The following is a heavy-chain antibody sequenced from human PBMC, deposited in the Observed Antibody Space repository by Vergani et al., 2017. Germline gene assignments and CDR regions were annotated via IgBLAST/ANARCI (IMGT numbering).Heavy chain of an antibody. D-gene: IGHD2-2*02. CDR3: ARDWCSSTSCYTDY. CDR2: ISYDGSNK. Sequence: QVQLVESGGGVVQPGRSLRLSCAASGFTFSSYAMHWVRQAPGKGLEWVAVISYDGSNKYYADSVKGRFTISRDNSKNTLYLQMNSLRAEDTAVYYCARDWCSSTSCYTDYWGQGTLVTVSS. CDR1: GFTFSSYA. J-gene: IGHJ4*02. V-gene: IGHV3-30-3*01.